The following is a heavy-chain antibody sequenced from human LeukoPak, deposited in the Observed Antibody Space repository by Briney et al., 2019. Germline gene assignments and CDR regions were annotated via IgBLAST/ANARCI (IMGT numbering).Heavy chain of an antibody. V-gene: IGHV1-46*01. D-gene: IGHD3-9*01. CDR1: GYTFTTFY. J-gene: IGHJ3*01. Sequence: GASVKVSCKASGYTFTTFYMHWVRQAPGQGLEWMGVINPSDGNTYYAQKFQGRVTMTRDMSTRTVYMELSSLGSEDTAIYYCARQGYTNNLGGYFGDKDDGFDLWGQGTMVTVSS. CDR3: ARQGYTNNLGGYFGDKDDGFDL. CDR2: INPSDGNT.